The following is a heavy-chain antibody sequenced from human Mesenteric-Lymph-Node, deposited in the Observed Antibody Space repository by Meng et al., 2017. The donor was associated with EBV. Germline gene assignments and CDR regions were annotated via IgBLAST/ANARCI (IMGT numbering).Heavy chain of an antibody. D-gene: IGHD2-2*01. CDR3: ARQMPSSYYFDF. V-gene: IGHV3-11*01. Sequence: QVHLVGSGGGLVKPGGSLRLSCATSGFSLSDSYMIWIRQAPGKGLEWVSYMSSSGSTLYYADSVRGRFTISRDNPNNSLFLQMNSLRAEDTAVYYCARQMPSSYYFDFWGQGTLVTVSS. CDR1: GFSLSDSY. CDR2: MSSSGSTL. J-gene: IGHJ4*02.